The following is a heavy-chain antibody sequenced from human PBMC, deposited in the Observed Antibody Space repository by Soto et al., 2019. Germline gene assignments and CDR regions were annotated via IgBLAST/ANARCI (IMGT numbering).Heavy chain of an antibody. CDR1: VGSISSCY. CDR2: IYASERA. V-gene: IGHV4-4*07. CDR3: ARGGMVIIPTATAFDY. Sequence: PSETLPRPCPFSVGSISSCYRSGNGQPAGKGLEWIGRIYASERANYDPSLKSRVTMSVATSKNQFSLKLSTVTAADTAVYYCARGGMVIIPTATAFDYWGQGTLVTVSS. D-gene: IGHD2-2*01. J-gene: IGHJ4*02.